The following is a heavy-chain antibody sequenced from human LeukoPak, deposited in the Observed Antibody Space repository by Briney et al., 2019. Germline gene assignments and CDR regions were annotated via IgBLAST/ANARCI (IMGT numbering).Heavy chain of an antibody. Sequence: GASVKVSCKASGYTFTSYGISWVRQAPGQGLEWMGWISAYNGNTNYAQKLQGRVTMTTDTSTSTAYMELRSLRSDDTAVYYCARDSPDMTTVVAGRVEAFDIWGQGTMVTVSS. CDR1: GYTFTSYG. V-gene: IGHV1-18*01. D-gene: IGHD4-23*01. CDR2: ISAYNGNT. CDR3: ARDSPDMTTVVAGRVEAFDI. J-gene: IGHJ3*02.